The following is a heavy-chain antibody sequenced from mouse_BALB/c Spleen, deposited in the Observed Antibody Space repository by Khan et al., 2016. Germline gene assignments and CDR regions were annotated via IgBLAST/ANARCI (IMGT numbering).Heavy chain of an antibody. J-gene: IGHJ2*01. V-gene: IGHV1-87*01. CDR3: ASYYGSSYDYCDY. D-gene: IGHD1-1*01. Sequence: QVRLQQSGAELARPGASVKLSCKASGYTFTSYWMQWVKQRPGQGLEWIGAIYPGDGDTRYTQKFKGKATLTADKSSSTAYMQLSSLASEDSAVYYCASYYGSSYDYCDYWGQGTTLTVSS. CDR1: GYTFTSYW. CDR2: IYPGDGDT.